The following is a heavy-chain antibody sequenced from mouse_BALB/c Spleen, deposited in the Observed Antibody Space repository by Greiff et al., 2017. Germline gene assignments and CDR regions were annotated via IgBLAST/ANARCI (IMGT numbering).Heavy chain of an antibody. V-gene: IGHV5-17*02. CDR2: ISSGSSTI. D-gene: IGHD2-4*01. CDR3: ARPSTMITTPWFAY. CDR1: GFTFSSFG. J-gene: IGHJ3*01. Sequence: EVQVVESGGGLVQPGGSRKLSCAASGFTFSSFGMHWVRQAPEKGLEWVAYISSGSSTIYYADTVKGRFTISRDNPKNTLFLQMTSLRSEDTAMYYCARPSTMITTPWFAYWGQGTLVTVSA.